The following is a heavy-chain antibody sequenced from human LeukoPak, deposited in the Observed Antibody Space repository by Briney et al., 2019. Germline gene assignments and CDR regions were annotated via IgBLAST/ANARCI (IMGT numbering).Heavy chain of an antibody. CDR3: ARKWFFDY. V-gene: IGHV4-34*01. J-gene: IGHJ4*02. Sequence: PSETLSLTCAVYGGSFSGYYWSWIRQPPGKGLEWIGEINHSGSTNYNPPLKSRVTISVDTSKNQFSLKLSSVTAADTAVYYCARKWFFDYWGQGTLVTVSS. D-gene: IGHD2-8*01. CDR2: INHSGST. CDR1: GGSFSGYY.